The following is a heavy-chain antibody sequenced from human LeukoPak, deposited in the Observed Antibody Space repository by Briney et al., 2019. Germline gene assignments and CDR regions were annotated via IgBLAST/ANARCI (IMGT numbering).Heavy chain of an antibody. V-gene: IGHV1-69*04. D-gene: IGHD2-2*01. CDR2: IIPILGIA. J-gene: IGHJ6*02. CDR1: GGTFISYA. CDR3: ARHQYCSSTSCYPRSGYYYGMDV. Sequence: SVKVSCKASGGTFISYAISWVRQAPGQGLEWMGRIIPILGIANYAQKFQGRVTITADKSTSTAYMELSSLRSEDTAVYYCARHQYCSSTSCYPRSGYYYGMDVWGQGTTVTVSS.